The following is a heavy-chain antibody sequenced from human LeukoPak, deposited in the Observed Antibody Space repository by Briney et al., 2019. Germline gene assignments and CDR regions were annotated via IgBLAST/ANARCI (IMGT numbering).Heavy chain of an antibody. CDR2: INHSGST. J-gene: IGHJ4*02. CDR1: GGSFSGYY. CDR3: ARVMAY. D-gene: IGHD2-8*01. V-gene: IGHV4-34*01. Sequence: SETLSLTCAVYGGSFSGYYWSWIRQPPGKGLEWIGEINHSGSTNYNPSLKSRVTISVDTSKNQFSLKLSSVTVADTAVYYCARVMAYWGQGTLVTVSS.